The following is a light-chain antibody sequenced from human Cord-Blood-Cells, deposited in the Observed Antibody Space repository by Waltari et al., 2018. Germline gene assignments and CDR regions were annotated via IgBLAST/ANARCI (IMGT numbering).Light chain of an antibody. Sequence: QSALPQPASVSGSPGQSITISCTGTSSDVGSYNLVSCYQQPPGKAPKLMIYEGSKRPSGVSNRFSGSKSGNPASLTISWLQAEDEADYYCCSYAGSSTWVFGGGTKLTVL. CDR3: CSYAGSSTWV. CDR2: EGS. J-gene: IGLJ3*02. CDR1: SSDVGSYNL. V-gene: IGLV2-23*01.